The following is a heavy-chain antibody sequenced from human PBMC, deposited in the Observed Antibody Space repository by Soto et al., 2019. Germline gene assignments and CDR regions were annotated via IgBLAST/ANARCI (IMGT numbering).Heavy chain of an antibody. CDR3: ARIPSVVVPAATRLYFDY. CDR2: IYYSGST. J-gene: IGHJ4*02. D-gene: IGHD2-2*01. Sequence: QLQLQESGPGLVKPSETLSLTCTVSGGSISSSSYYWGWIRQPPGKGLEWIGSIYYSGSTYYNPSLQSRVTISVDTSKNQFSLKLSSVTAADTAVYYCARIPSVVVPAATRLYFDYWGQGTLVTVSS. V-gene: IGHV4-39*01. CDR1: GGSISSSSYY.